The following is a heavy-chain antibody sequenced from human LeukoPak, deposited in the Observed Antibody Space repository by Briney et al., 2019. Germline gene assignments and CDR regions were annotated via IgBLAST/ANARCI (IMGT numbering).Heavy chain of an antibody. J-gene: IGHJ4*02. CDR2: ISGSGGST. V-gene: IGHV3-23*01. D-gene: IGHD3-10*01. CDR1: GFTFSSYA. CDR3: AKHRMVRGVITDYYFDY. Sequence: GGSLRLSCAASGFTFSSYAMSWVRQAPGKGLEWVSVISGSGGSTYYADSVKGRFTTSRDNSKNTLYLQMNSLRAEDTVVYYCAKHRMVRGVITDYYFDYWGQGTLVTVSS.